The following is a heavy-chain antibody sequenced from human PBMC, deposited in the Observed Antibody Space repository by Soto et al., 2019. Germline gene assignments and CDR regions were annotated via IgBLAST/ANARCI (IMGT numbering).Heavy chain of an antibody. Sequence: PGGSLRLSCAASGFTFSSYNMNWVRQAPGKGLEWVSSFGVSIPYIYYADSVKGRFTISRDNAKNSLFLQMNSLRAEDTAVYYYPDYWDQGTLVTVSS. CDR2: FGVSIPYI. CDR3: PDY. CDR1: GFTFSSYN. J-gene: IGHJ4*02. V-gene: IGHV3-21*01.